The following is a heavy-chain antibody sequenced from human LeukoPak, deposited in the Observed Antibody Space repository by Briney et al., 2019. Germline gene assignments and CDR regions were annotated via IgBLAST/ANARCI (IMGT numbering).Heavy chain of an antibody. D-gene: IGHD5-18*01. CDR3: AKGGYSYGYGLYFDY. V-gene: IGHV3-30*18. J-gene: IGHJ4*02. CDR1: GFTFSSYG. CDR2: ISYDGSNK. Sequence: GGSLLLSCAASGFTFSSYGMHWVRPAPGKGLERVAVISYDGSNKYYADSVKGRFTISRDNSKNTLYLQMNSLRAEDTAVYYCAKGGYSYGYGLYFDYWGQGTLVTVSS.